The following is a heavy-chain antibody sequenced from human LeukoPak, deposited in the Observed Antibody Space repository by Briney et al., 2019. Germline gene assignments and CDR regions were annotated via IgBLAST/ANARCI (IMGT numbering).Heavy chain of an antibody. J-gene: IGHJ4*02. Sequence: GSVKVSCKASGYTFTSYVISWVRQAPGQGLEWMGLISAYNGNTNYVQKLKGRVTMTTDTSTSTAYIELRSLRSDGTAVYYCARDRGSGSYVNYFHYWGQGTLVSVSS. V-gene: IGHV1-18*01. CDR3: ARDRGSGSYVNYFHY. CDR1: GYTFTSYV. CDR2: ISAYNGNT. D-gene: IGHD1-26*01.